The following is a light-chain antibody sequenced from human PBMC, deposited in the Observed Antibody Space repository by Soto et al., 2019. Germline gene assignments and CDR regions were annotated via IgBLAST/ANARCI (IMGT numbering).Light chain of an antibody. CDR1: QSVSSSF. CDR3: QQYESSPWT. J-gene: IGKJ1*01. Sequence: EIVLTQSPGTLSLSLGERATLSCRASQSVSSSFVAWFQQKPGQAPRLLIFGTSSRATGIPDRFSGSGSETDFTLTINGLEPEDFAMYFCQQYESSPWTFGQGTKV. CDR2: GTS. V-gene: IGKV3-20*01.